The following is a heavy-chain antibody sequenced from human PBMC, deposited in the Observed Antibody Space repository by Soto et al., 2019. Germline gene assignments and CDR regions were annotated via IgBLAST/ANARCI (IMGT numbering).Heavy chain of an antibody. V-gene: IGHV3-9*01. Sequence: EVQLVESGGGLVQPGRSLRLSCAASGFTFDDYAMHWVRQAPGKGLEWVSGISWNSASIDYADSVRGRFTISRDNAKKSLYLQMNSLRAEDTDLYYCAKLPYGSVSYYLDYWGQGTLVTVSS. J-gene: IGHJ4*02. CDR3: AKLPYGSVSYYLDY. CDR2: ISWNSASI. CDR1: GFTFDDYA. D-gene: IGHD3-10*01.